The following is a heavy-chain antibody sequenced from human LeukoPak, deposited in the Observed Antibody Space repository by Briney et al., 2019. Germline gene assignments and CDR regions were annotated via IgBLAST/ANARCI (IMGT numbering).Heavy chain of an antibody. CDR3: ARAGDSGYDDGLDY. V-gene: IGHV3-33*01. D-gene: IGHD5-12*01. Sequence: GGSLRLSCAASGFTFSSYGMHWVCQAPGKGLEWVAVIWYDGSDKYYADSVKGRFTISRDNSKNTLYLQMNSLRAEDTAVYYCARAGDSGYDDGLDYWGQGTLVTVSS. CDR1: GFTFSSYG. CDR2: IWYDGSDK. J-gene: IGHJ4*02.